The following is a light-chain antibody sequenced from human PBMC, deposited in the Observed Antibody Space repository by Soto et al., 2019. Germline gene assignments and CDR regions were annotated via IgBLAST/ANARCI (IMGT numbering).Light chain of an antibody. CDR1: QSVSSSY. V-gene: IGKV3-15*01. J-gene: IGKJ4*01. CDR2: VAS. Sequence: EILLTQSPGTLSLSPGERATLSCRASQSVSSSYLAWYQQKPGQAPRLLIYVASTSATGIPARFSGSGSGTELTLTISSMQYEDFAVYFCQQYDDWLRLTFGGGTKVDIK. CDR3: QQYDDWLRLT.